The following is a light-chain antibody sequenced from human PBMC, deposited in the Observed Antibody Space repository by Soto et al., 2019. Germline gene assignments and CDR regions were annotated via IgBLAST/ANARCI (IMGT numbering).Light chain of an antibody. J-gene: IGKJ5*01. Sequence: EVAPCSSSRSASLGDKSTSTFRASQGIDTSLAWYQQKPGKAPKLLIYAASNFQSGVPSRFSGSGSGTHFTLTISSLQPEDFATYYCQQLHGYPITFGQGTRLEIK. CDR3: QQLHGYPIT. V-gene: IGKV1-9*01. CDR1: QGIDTS. CDR2: AAS.